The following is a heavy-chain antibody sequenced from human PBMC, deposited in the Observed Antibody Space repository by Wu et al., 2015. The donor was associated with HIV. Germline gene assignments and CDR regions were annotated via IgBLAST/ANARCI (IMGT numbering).Heavy chain of an antibody. CDR3: ASDNRVGDSSGYYYMHNGFDP. V-gene: IGHV1-2*02. CDR2: TSPRDGDR. Sequence: QVHLIQSGAEVKNPGASVKVSCKASGYTFVGYRIHWVRQAPGQGLEWMGWTSPRDGDRYVAQKFQGRVTITTDESTSTAYMELSSLRSEDTAVYYCASDNRVGDSSGYYYMHNGFDPWGQGTLVTVSS. J-gene: IGHJ5*02. CDR1: GYTFVGYR. D-gene: IGHD3-22*01.